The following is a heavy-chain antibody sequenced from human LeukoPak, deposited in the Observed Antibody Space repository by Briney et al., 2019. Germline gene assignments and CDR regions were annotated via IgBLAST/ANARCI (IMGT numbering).Heavy chain of an antibody. CDR2: IYYSGST. Sequence: SETLSLTCTVSGGSISSYYWSWIRQPPGGGLEGVGDIYYSGSTNYNPSLKSRVTISVDTSKNQFSLKLSSVTAADTAVYYCASSSVLRYFDWLPMPFDYWGQGTLVTVSS. V-gene: IGHV4-59*01. D-gene: IGHD3-9*01. J-gene: IGHJ4*02. CDR3: ASSSVLRYFDWLPMPFDY. CDR1: GGSISSYY.